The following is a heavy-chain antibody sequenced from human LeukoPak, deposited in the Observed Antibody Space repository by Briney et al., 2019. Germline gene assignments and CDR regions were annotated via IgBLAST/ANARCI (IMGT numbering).Heavy chain of an antibody. D-gene: IGHD3-22*01. J-gene: IGHJ3*02. CDR3: ARDLSYITMIVVVPDAFDI. CDR1: GFTFNSFE. Sequence: GGSLRLSCGASGFTFNSFEMNWVRQTPGKGLEWISYISTSGSTIYYADSVKGRFTISRDNAKNSLYLQMNSLRAEDTAVYYCARDLSYITMIVVVPDAFDIWGQGTMVTVSS. CDR2: ISTSGSTI. V-gene: IGHV3-48*03.